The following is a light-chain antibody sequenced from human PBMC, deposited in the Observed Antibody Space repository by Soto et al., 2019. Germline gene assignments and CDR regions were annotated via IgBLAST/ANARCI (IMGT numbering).Light chain of an antibody. CDR1: TSDVGRYNY. V-gene: IGLV2-14*01. Sequence: QSALTQPASVSGSPGQSITISCTGTTSDVGRYNYVSWFQHHPGKAPKLMIYEVTNRPSGVSNRCSGSKSGDTASLTISGLQAEDEGDYYCTSFTSSNTWVFGGGTKLTVL. CDR2: EVT. CDR3: TSFTSSNTWV. J-gene: IGLJ3*02.